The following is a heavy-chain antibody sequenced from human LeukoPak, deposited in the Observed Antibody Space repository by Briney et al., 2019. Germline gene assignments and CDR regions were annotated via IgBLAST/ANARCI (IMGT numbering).Heavy chain of an antibody. CDR2: IYYSGST. CDR3: ARDLGVTNYWYFDL. D-gene: IGHD2-8*01. Sequence: SETLSLTCTVSGGSISSDDWSWIRQPPGKGLEWIGYIYYSGSTNYNPSLKSRVTISVDTSKNQFSLKLSSVTAADTAVYYCARDLGVTNYWYFDLWGRGTLVTVSS. J-gene: IGHJ2*01. CDR1: GGSISSDD. V-gene: IGHV4-59*12.